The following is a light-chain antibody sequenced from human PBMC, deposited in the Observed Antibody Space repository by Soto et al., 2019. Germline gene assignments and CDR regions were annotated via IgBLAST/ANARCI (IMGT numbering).Light chain of an antibody. CDR3: SSYAGSSGPYV. Sequence: QSALTQPASVSGSPGQSITISCTGTSSDVGSYNLVSWYQQHPGKAPKLMIYEGSKRPSGVSNRFSGSKSGNTASLTISGLQAEDEADYYCSSYAGSSGPYVFGTGTKLTVL. CDR2: EGS. CDR1: SSDVGSYNL. V-gene: IGLV2-23*01. J-gene: IGLJ1*01.